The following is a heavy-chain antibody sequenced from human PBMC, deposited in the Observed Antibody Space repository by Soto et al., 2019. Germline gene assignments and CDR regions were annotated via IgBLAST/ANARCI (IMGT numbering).Heavy chain of an antibody. CDR1: GFTFSSYA. V-gene: IGHV3-23*01. CDR3: ARIAAAINARND. D-gene: IGHD6-25*01. Sequence: EVQLLESGGSLVQPGGSLRLSCAASGFTFSSYAMSWVRQAPGKGLEWVSGISGSGGSTYYADSVKGRFTISRDNSNNTLYLQMNSLRAEDTAVYFCARIAAAINARNDWGQGTLVTVSS. J-gene: IGHJ4*02. CDR2: ISGSGGST.